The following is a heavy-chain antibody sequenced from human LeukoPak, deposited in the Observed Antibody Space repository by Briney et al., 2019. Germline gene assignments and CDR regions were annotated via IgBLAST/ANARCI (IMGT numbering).Heavy chain of an antibody. D-gene: IGHD3-22*01. CDR3: ARDLYGYYYDSSGPVDY. J-gene: IGHJ4*02. CDR2: ISSSSSYI. Sequence: GGSLRLSCAASGFTFSSYSMNWVRQAPGKGLEWVSSISSSSSYIYYADSVKGRFTISRDNAKNSLYLQMNSLRAEDTAVYYCARDLYGYYYDSSGPVDYWGQGTLVTVSS. CDR1: GFTFSSYS. V-gene: IGHV3-21*01.